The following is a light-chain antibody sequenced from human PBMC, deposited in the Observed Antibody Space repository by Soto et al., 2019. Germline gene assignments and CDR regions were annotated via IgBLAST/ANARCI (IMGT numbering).Light chain of an antibody. V-gene: IGLV2-18*02. CDR1: SSDFSTYNR. J-gene: IGLJ1*01. CDR2: EVN. CDR3: GSWDSSLSAYV. Sequence: HSVLTQPPSVSGSPGQSVTMSCAGTSSDFSTYNRVSWYQRPPGTGHKLIIYEVNNRPSGVPDRFSGSKSGNTASLTISGLQAEDDAEYYCGSWDSSLSAYVFGTGTKVTVX.